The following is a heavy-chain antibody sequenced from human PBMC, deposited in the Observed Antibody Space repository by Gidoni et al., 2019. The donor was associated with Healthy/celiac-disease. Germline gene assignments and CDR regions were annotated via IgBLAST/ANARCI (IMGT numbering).Heavy chain of an antibody. J-gene: IGHJ4*02. Sequence: EVQLVESGVGLVQPGGSLILSCAASGFTFRSYAMSWVRQAPGKGLEWVSAISGSGGSTYYADSVKGRFTISRDNSKNTLYLQMNSLRAEDTAVYYCAKLTTRRLNTIFGVVTHFDYWGQGTLVTVSS. CDR3: AKLTTRRLNTIFGVVTHFDY. D-gene: IGHD3-3*01. V-gene: IGHV3-23*04. CDR1: GFTFRSYA. CDR2: ISGSGGST.